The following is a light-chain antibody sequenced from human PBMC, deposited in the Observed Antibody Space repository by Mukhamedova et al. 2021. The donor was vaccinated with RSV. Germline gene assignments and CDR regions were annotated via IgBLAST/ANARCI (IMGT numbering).Light chain of an antibody. J-gene: IGKJ5*01. Sequence: LSCRASQSVSSNLAWYQQKPGQAPRLLIYGASTTATGIPARFSGSGSGTEFTLTISSMQSEDFAVYYCQQYNNWPPITFGQGTR. V-gene: IGKV3-15*01. CDR3: QQYNNWPPIT. CDR2: GAS. CDR1: QSVSSN.